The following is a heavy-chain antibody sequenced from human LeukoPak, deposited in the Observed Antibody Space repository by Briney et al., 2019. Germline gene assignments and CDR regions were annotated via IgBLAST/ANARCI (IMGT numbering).Heavy chain of an antibody. V-gene: IGHV3-15*01. J-gene: IGHJ3*02. Sequence: GGSLRLSCAASGFTFSNAWMSWVRQAPGRGLEWVVRIKSKTDGGTTDYAAPVKGRFTISRDDSKNTLYLQMNSLKTEDTAVYYCTTSYYDSGGDDAFDIWGQGTMVTVSS. CDR1: GFTFSNAW. CDR2: IKSKTDGGTT. D-gene: IGHD3-22*01. CDR3: TTSYYDSGGDDAFDI.